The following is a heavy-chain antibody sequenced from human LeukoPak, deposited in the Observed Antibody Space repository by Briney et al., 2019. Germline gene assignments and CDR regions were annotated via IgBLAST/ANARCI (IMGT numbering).Heavy chain of an antibody. J-gene: IGHJ6*02. V-gene: IGHV4-59*01. Sequence: PSETLSLTCTVSGGSISSYYWSWIRQPPGKGLEWIGYIYYSGSTNYNPSLKSRVTISVDTSKNQFSLKLSSVTAADTAVYYCARVIAARRAGYYGMDVWGQGTTVTVSS. CDR2: IYYSGST. CDR3: ARVIAARRAGYYGMDV. D-gene: IGHD6-13*01. CDR1: GGSISSYY.